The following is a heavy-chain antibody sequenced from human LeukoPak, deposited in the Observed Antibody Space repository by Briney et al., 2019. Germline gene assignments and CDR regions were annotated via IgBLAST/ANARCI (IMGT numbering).Heavy chain of an antibody. CDR2: FDPEDGET. V-gene: IGHV1-24*01. CDR3: ATSGRRINDFWSGSSWFDP. Sequence: ASVKVSCKVSGYTLTELSMHWVRQAPGKGLEWMGGFDPEDGETIYAQKFQGRVTMTEDTSTDTAYMELSSLRSEDTAVYYCATSGRRINDFWSGSSWFDPWGQGTLVTVSS. J-gene: IGHJ5*02. D-gene: IGHD3-3*01. CDR1: GYTLTELS.